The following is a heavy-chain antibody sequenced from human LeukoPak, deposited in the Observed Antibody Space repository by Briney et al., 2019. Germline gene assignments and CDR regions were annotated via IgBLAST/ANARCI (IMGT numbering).Heavy chain of an antibody. CDR2: INPNSGGT. Sequence: ASVKVSCKASGYTFTGYYMHWVRQAPGQGLEWMGWINPNSGGTNYAQKFQGRVTMTRDTSISTVYMELSSLRSEDTAVYYCARAERWLQFDYWGQGTLVTVSS. J-gene: IGHJ4*02. V-gene: IGHV1-2*02. CDR1: GYTFTGYY. D-gene: IGHD5-24*01. CDR3: ARAERWLQFDY.